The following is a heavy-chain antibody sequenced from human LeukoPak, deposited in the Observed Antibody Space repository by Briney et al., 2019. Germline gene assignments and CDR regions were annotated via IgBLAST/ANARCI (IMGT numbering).Heavy chain of an antibody. D-gene: IGHD3-10*01. Sequence: GGSLRLSCEDSGFTFSEYYRSGIRQAPGKGLEWISYISSGSSSIYYADSVKGRFTVSRDNGKKSLYLQMNSLKTEDTAVYYCTRLWYYYYYMDVWGKGTTVTVSS. V-gene: IGHV3-11*01. CDR1: GFTFSEYY. CDR3: TRLWYYYYYMDV. J-gene: IGHJ6*03. CDR2: ISSGSSSI.